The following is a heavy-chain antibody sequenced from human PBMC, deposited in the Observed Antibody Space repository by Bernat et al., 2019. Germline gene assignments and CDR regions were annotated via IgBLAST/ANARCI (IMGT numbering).Heavy chain of an antibody. Sequence: QVQLLESGPGLVKPSQTLSLTCTVSGGSINSADYYWSWIRQPPGKGLEWVGYIYYSGSTYYNPSLKSRVTISVDTSKNKFSLRLSSVTAADTAVYYCARVADASSGGFYFQRPYYFDSWGQGTLVTVSS. V-gene: IGHV4-30-4*01. CDR3: ARVADASSGGFYFQRPYYFDS. CDR2: IYYSGST. CDR1: GGSINSADYY. J-gene: IGHJ4*02. D-gene: IGHD3-22*01.